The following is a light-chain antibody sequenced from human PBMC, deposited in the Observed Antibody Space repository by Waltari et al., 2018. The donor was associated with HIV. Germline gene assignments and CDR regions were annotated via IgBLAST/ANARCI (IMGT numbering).Light chain of an antibody. CDR1: QNIRNY. V-gene: IGKV3-11*01. CDR2: DAS. J-gene: IGKJ1*01. CDR3: QQRSNWPGT. Sequence: EIVLTQSPVTLSLSPGEGANLSCSASQNIRNYLGWYQQRSGQPPRLLIYDASTRATGMPARFTGSGSGTDFTLTIDSLEPEDFAMYYCQQRSNWPGTFGPGTRVDVK.